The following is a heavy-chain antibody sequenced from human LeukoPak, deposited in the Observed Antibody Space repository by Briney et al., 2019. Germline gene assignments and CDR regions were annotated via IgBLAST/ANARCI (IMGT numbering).Heavy chain of an antibody. D-gene: IGHD6-19*01. CDR3: ARAGPGSGWYFDY. V-gene: IGHV1-18*01. CDR2: ISPYNGNT. CDR1: GYDFTSVG. J-gene: IGHJ4*02. Sequence: ASVKVSCKASGYDFTSVGITWVRRAPGQGLEWMGWISPYNGNTRYAQKFRGRVAMTTDTSTTTAYMELRGLRFNDTAVYYCARAGPGSGWYFDYWGQGTLATVSS.